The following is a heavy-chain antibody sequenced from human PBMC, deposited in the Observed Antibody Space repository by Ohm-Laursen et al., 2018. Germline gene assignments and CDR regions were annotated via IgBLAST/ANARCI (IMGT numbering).Heavy chain of an antibody. CDR2: ITSGGST. Sequence: SLRLSCSASGFTFSNYAMNWVRQAPGKGLEWVSGITSGGSTYYADSVKGRFAISRDNSKNTLYLQMNSLRAEDTARYYCARNDNWRSYAMDVWGQGTTVTVSS. CDR1: GFTFSNYA. J-gene: IGHJ6*02. CDR3: ARNDNWRSYAMDV. V-gene: IGHV3-23*01. D-gene: IGHD1-1*01.